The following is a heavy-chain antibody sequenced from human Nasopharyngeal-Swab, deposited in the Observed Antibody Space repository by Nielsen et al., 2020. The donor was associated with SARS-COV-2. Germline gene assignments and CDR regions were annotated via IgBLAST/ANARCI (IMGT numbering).Heavy chain of an antibody. Sequence: GESLKISCAASGFTFSSYAMHWVRQAPGKGLEWVAVISYDGSNKYYADSVKGRFTISRDNSKNTLYLQMNSLRAEDTAVYYCARARGGSYFGGFDYWGQGTLVTVSS. V-gene: IGHV3-30-3*01. CDR2: ISYDGSNK. D-gene: IGHD1-26*01. CDR1: GFTFSSYA. CDR3: ARARGGSYFGGFDY. J-gene: IGHJ4*02.